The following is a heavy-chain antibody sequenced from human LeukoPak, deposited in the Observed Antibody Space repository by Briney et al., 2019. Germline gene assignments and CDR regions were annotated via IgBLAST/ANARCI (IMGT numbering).Heavy chain of an antibody. CDR2: IYYSGST. J-gene: IGHJ4*02. V-gene: IGHV4-39*07. D-gene: IGHD3-16*01. CDR1: GGSISSSSYY. Sequence: SETLSLTCTVSGGSISSSSYYWGWIRQPPGKGLEWIGSIYYSGSTNYNPSLKSRVTMSVDTSKNQFSLKLSSVTAADTAVYYCARVAGRVGDSYYFDYWGQGTLVTVSS. CDR3: ARVAGRVGDSYYFDY.